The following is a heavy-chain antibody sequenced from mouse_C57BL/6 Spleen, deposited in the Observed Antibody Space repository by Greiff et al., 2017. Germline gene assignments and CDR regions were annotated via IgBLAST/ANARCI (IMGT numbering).Heavy chain of an antibody. J-gene: IGHJ2*01. D-gene: IGHD3-3*01. V-gene: IGHV1-69*01. CDR1: GYTFTSYW. Sequence: QVQLQQPGAELVMPGASVKLSCKASGYTFTSYWMHWVKQRPGQGLEWIGEIDPSDSYTNYNQKFKGKSTLTVDKSSSTAYMQLSSLTSEDSAVYYCARYVGGTDCWGQGTTLTVSS. CDR3: ARYVGGTDC. CDR2: IDPSDSYT.